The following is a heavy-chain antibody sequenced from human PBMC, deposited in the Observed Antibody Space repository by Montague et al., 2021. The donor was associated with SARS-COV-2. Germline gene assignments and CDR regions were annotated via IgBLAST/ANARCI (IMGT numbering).Heavy chain of an antibody. J-gene: IGHJ6*02. CDR3: ARRTYDILTGYDYGMDV. Sequence: PALVKPTQTLTLTCTFSGFSLSTSGMCVSWIRQPPGKALEWLALIDWDDDKYYSTSLKTRLTISKDTFKNQVVLTMTNMDPVDTATYYCARRTYDILTGYDYGMDVWGQGTTVTVSS. D-gene: IGHD3-9*01. CDR1: GFSLSTSGMC. V-gene: IGHV2-70*01. CDR2: IDWDDDK.